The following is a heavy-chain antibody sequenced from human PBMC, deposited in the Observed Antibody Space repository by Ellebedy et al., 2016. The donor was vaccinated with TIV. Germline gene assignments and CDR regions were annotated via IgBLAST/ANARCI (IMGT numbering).Heavy chain of an antibody. J-gene: IGHJ6*03. CDR1: DGSISSYY. V-gene: IGHV4-59*12. D-gene: IGHD2-2*01. CDR2: IYYSGST. CDR3: ARVGIVVVPAAIGSYYYYMDV. Sequence: GSLRLXCTVSDGSISSYYWSWIRQPPGKGLEWIGYIYYSGSTNYNPSLKSRVTMSVDTSKNQFSLKLSSVTAADTAVYYCARVGIVVVPAAIGSYYYYMDVWGKGTTVTVSS.